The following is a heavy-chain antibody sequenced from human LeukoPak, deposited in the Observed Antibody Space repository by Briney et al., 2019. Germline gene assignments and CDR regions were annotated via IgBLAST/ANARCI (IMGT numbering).Heavy chain of an antibody. CDR1: GESFGRYY. CDR3: ARGRGYSSGWGHYYHGMDV. Sequence: SETLSLTCAIYGESFGRYYWNCIRQAPGKGLDWIGEINQSGSTNYNPALKSRVTISVDTSKNQFSLKLTSVTAADTAVYYCARGRGYSSGWGHYYHGMDVWGRGTTVTVSS. J-gene: IGHJ6*02. CDR2: INQSGST. D-gene: IGHD6-19*01. V-gene: IGHV4-34*01.